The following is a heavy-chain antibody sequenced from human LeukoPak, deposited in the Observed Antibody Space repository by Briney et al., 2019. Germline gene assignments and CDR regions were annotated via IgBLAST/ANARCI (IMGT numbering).Heavy chain of an antibody. D-gene: IGHD2-2*01. CDR2: INTSGST. CDR1: GGSISGYY. Sequence: KPSETLSLTCTVSGGSISGYYWSWIRQPAGKGLEWIGRINTSGSTTYNPSLESRVTMSVDMSENQFSLKLSSVTAADTAVYLCARGVVPPATFDSWGQGTLVTVSS. V-gene: IGHV4-4*07. CDR3: ARGVVPPATFDS. J-gene: IGHJ4*01.